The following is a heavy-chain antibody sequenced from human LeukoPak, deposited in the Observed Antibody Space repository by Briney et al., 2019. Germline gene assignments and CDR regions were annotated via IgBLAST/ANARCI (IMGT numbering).Heavy chain of an antibody. CDR2: INPNSGGT. J-gene: IGHJ4*02. Sequence: GASVKVSCKASGYTFTGYYMHWVRQAPGQGLEWMGRINPNSGGTNYAQKFQGRVTMTRDTSISTAYMELSSLRSEDTAVYYCARYYYDSSGYYYWGQGTLVTVSS. CDR1: GYTFTGYY. CDR3: ARYYYDSSGYYY. D-gene: IGHD3-22*01. V-gene: IGHV1-2*06.